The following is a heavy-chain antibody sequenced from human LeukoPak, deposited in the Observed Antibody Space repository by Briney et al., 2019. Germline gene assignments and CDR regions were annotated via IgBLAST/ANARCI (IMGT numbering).Heavy chain of an antibody. CDR1: GGSISSFY. J-gene: IGHJ6*02. D-gene: IGHD6-19*01. Sequence: PSETLSLTCTVSGGSISSFYWSWIRQPPGKGLERIGYIYYSGSTNYNPSLKSRVTISVDTSKNQFSLKVSSVTAADTAVYYCARPVAGYYYGMDVWGQGTTVTVSS. CDR2: IYYSGST. CDR3: ARPVAGYYYGMDV. V-gene: IGHV4-59*01.